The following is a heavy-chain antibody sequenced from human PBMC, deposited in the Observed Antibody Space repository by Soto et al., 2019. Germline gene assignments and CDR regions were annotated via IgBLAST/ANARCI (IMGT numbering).Heavy chain of an antibody. D-gene: IGHD3-22*01. CDR2: ISSSSSTI. CDR3: ARGPSYYDSSGYPDY. V-gene: IGHV3-48*01. CDR1: GFTFSSYG. Sequence: GGSLRLSCVASGFTFSSYGMNWVRQGPGKGLEWVSYISSSSSTIFYADSVKGRFTISRDNAKDSLYLQMNSLRAEDTAVYYCARGPSYYDSSGYPDYWGQGTLVTVSS. J-gene: IGHJ4*02.